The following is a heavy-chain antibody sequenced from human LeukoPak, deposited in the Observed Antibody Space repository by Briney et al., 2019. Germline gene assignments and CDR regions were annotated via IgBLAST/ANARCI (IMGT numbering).Heavy chain of an antibody. V-gene: IGHV3-48*01. CDR2: ISSSSSTI. J-gene: IGHJ4*02. D-gene: IGHD3-22*01. CDR1: GFTFSTYS. CDR3: ARGSTYYDSSGQVPFGY. Sequence: GGSLRLSCAASGFTFSTYSMNWVRQAPGKGLEWVSYISSSSSTIYYADSVKGRFTISRDNAKNSLYLQMNSLRAEDTAVYYCARGSTYYDSSGQVPFGYWGQGTLVTVSS.